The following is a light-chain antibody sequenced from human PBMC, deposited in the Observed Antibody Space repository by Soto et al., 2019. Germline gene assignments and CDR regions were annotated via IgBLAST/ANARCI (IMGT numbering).Light chain of an antibody. J-gene: IGLJ3*02. V-gene: IGLV2-14*01. CDR1: STDVGDYDY. Sequence: QSALTQPASVSGSPGQSITISCTGTSTDVGDYDYVSWYQHFPGKAPKLIIYGVSNRPSGVFNRFSGSKSGNTASLTISGLQAEDEADYYCSSYTTSSTGVFGGGTKLTVL. CDR3: SSYTTSSTGV. CDR2: GVS.